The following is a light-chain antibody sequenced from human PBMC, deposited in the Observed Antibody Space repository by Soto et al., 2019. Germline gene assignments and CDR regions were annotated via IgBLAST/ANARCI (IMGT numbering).Light chain of an antibody. CDR3: ERYDRFAYS. CDR2: KAS. CDR1: QSIRHW. Sequence: DIQMTQSPSTLSASVGDTVTITCRASQSIRHWLAWYQQKPGQAPKLLSHKASPLESGVPARFSGSGSGREVNLTLSSLRPDDFAVFYCERYDRFAYSFGQGTKLEIK. J-gene: IGKJ2*03. V-gene: IGKV1-5*03.